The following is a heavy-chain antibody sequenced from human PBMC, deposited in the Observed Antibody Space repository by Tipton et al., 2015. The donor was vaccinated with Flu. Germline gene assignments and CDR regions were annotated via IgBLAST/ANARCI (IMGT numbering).Heavy chain of an antibody. V-gene: IGHV3-30*18. CDR3: AKCRTWDIVGVPPDV. Sequence: SLRLSCAASGFTFSSYGMHWVRQAPGKGLEWVAVISYDGSNKYYADSVKGRFTISRDNSKNTLYLQMNSLRAEDTAVYYCAKCRTWDIVGVPPDVWGQGTPVTVSS. CDR1: GFTFSSYG. CDR2: ISYDGSNK. D-gene: IGHD2-2*01. J-gene: IGHJ6*02.